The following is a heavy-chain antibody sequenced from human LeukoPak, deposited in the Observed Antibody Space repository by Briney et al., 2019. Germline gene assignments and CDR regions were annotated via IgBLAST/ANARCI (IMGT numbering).Heavy chain of an antibody. V-gene: IGHV5-51*01. CDR3: ARHMPHDGSYSDY. J-gene: IGHJ4*02. CDR1: GYPFISYW. D-gene: IGHD2-15*01. Sequence: GESLKISFKTSGYPFISYWIGWVRPLPGKGLEFMGIIYPTDSTTRYSPSFQGQVTFSADKSVNTAYLQWTSLKASDSAIYFCARHMPHDGSYSDYWGQGTLVTVSS. CDR2: IYPTDSTT.